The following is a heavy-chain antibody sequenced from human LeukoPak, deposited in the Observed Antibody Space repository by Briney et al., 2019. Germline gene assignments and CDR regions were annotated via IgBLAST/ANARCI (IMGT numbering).Heavy chain of an antibody. Sequence: SETLSPTCAVSGGSIISSNWWSWVRQPPGKGLEWIGEIYHSGSTNNNPSLKSRVTISVDKSKNQFSLKLSSVTAADTAVYYCARAAAGTFPFDYWGQGTLVTVSS. CDR3: ARAAAGTFPFDY. J-gene: IGHJ4*02. CDR2: IYHSGST. V-gene: IGHV4-4*02. D-gene: IGHD6-13*01. CDR1: GGSIISSNW.